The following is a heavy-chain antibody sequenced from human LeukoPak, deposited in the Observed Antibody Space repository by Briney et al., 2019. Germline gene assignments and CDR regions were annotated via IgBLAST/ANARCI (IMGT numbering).Heavy chain of an antibody. CDR3: ARGYSSRLYYFDY. Sequence: ASVKVSCKASGYTFTGYYMHWVRQAPGQGLEWMGWINPNSGGTNYAQKFQGRVTMTRNTSISTAYMELSRLRSDDTAVYYCARGYSSRLYYFDYWGQGTLVTVSS. V-gene: IGHV1-2*02. CDR2: INPNSGGT. D-gene: IGHD6-13*01. CDR1: GYTFTGYY. J-gene: IGHJ4*02.